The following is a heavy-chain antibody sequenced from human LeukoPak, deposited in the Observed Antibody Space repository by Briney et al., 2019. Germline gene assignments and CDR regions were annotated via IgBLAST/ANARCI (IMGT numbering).Heavy chain of an antibody. CDR1: GGSMNNYY. Sequence: SETLSLTCTVSGGSMNNYYWSWIRQTPWKGLEWIGYIYYSGSTNYNPSLQGRVIISVDTSKNQFSLKMTSVTAADTAVYYCATDGNFDLWGRGTLVTVSS. CDR2: IYYSGST. CDR3: ATDGNFDL. V-gene: IGHV4-59*01. J-gene: IGHJ2*01. D-gene: IGHD1-26*01.